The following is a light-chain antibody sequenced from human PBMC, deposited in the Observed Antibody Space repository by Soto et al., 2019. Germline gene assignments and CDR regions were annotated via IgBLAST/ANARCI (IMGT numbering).Light chain of an antibody. Sequence: IVLTQSPGTLSLSPGERTTLSCRARQSISRYLAWYQQKPDQAPRLLIYGASSRATGIPDRFSGSGSGTDFTLTISRLEPEDFAVYYCQQYGSSPLTFGGGTKVDIK. CDR3: QQYGSSPLT. CDR1: QSISRY. V-gene: IGKV3-20*01. CDR2: GAS. J-gene: IGKJ4*01.